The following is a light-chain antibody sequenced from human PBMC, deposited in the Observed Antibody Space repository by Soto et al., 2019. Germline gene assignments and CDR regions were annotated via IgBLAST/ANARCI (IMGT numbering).Light chain of an antibody. Sequence: QSALTQPASVSGPPGQSITISCTGTNGDVGSYDLVSWYQQYPGKAPKLIIYEVNKRPSGVSNRFSGAKSGNTASLTISGLQTEDEADDDCCSYAGGNTLIFGGGTKVTV. CDR2: EVN. CDR1: NGDVGSYDL. J-gene: IGLJ2*01. CDR3: CSYAGGNTLI. V-gene: IGLV2-23*02.